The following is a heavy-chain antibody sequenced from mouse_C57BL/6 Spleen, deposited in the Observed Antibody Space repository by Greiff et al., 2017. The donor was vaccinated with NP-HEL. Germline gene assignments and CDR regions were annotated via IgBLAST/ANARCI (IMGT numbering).Heavy chain of an antibody. CDR2: ISYDGSN. CDR1: GYSITSGYY. V-gene: IGHV3-6*01. CDR3: ARDGAYYGSSYDY. J-gene: IGHJ2*01. D-gene: IGHD1-1*01. Sequence: EVKLVESGPGLVKPSQSLSLTCSVTGYSITSGYYWNWIRQFPGNKLEWMGYISYDGSNNYNPSLKNRISITRDTSKNQFFLKLNSVTTEDTATYYCARDGAYYGSSYDYWGQGTTLTVSS.